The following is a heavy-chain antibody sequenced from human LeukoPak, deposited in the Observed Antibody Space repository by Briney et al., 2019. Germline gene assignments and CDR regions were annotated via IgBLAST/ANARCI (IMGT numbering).Heavy chain of an antibody. V-gene: IGHV1-18*01. CDR3: ARDVPRDRYDFWSGYYTSAFDI. J-gene: IGHJ3*02. Sequence: ASVKVSCKASGYTFTSYGISWVRQAPGQGLEWMGWISAYNGNTNYAQKFQGRVTMTTDTSTSTAYMELRSLRSDDTAVYYCARDVPRDRYDFWSGYYTSAFDIWGQGTMVTVSS. CDR1: GYTFTSYG. CDR2: ISAYNGNT. D-gene: IGHD3-3*01.